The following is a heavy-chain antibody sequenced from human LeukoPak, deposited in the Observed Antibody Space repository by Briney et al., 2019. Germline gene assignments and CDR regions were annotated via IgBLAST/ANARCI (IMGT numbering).Heavy chain of an antibody. Sequence: ASVTVSCKASGYTFTSYGISWVRQAPGQGLEWMGWISAYNGNTNYAQKLQGRVTMTTDTSTSTAYMELRSLRSDDTAVYYCARGYSSGWSLMLYFDYWGQGTLVTVSS. V-gene: IGHV1-18*01. CDR3: ARGYSSGWSLMLYFDY. CDR1: GYTFTSYG. CDR2: ISAYNGNT. J-gene: IGHJ4*02. D-gene: IGHD6-19*01.